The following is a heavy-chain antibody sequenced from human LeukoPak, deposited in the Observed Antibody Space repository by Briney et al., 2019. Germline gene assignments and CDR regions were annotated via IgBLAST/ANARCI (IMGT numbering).Heavy chain of an antibody. CDR3: ASWRATDYYYYMDV. CDR1: GGSFSGYY. V-gene: IGHV4-34*01. CDR2: INHSGST. J-gene: IGHJ6*03. D-gene: IGHD1-26*01. Sequence: SETLSLTCAVYGGSFSGYYWSWIRQPPGKGLEWIGEINHSGSTNYNPSLKSRVTISVDTSKNQFSLKLSSVTAADTAVYYCASWRATDYYYYMDVWGKGTTVTVSS.